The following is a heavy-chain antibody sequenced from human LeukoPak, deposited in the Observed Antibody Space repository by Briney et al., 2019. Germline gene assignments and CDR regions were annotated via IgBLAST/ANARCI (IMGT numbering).Heavy chain of an antibody. CDR2: INHSGST. CDR1: GGSFSGYY. CDR3: ARGVKFDP. V-gene: IGHV4-34*01. J-gene: IGHJ5*02. Sequence: SETLSLTCAVYGGSFSGYYWSWIRQPPGKGLEWIGEINHSGSTNYNPTLKSRVTISVDTSKNQYSLKLSSVTAADTAVYYCARGVKFDPWGQGTLVTVSS.